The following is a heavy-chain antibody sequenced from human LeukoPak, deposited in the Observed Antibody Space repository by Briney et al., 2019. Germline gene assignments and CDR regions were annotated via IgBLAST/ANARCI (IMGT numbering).Heavy chain of an antibody. J-gene: IGHJ4*02. CDR1: GFTFSSYW. D-gene: IGHD1-1*01. Sequence: GGSLRLSCAASGFTFSSYWMTWVRQAPGKGLEWVANIKQDGSEKYYVDSVRGRFTISRDNAKNSLSLQMNSLRAEDTALYYCAKGQETESRLDSWGQGTLVTVSS. CDR2: IKQDGSEK. CDR3: AKGQETESRLDS. V-gene: IGHV3-7*03.